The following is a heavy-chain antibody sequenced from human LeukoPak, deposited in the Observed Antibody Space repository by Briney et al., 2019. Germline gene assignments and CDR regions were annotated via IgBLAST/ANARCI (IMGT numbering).Heavy chain of an antibody. CDR3: AREKSPDYCSGASCYFDY. V-gene: IGHV4-39*07. Sequence: PSETLSLTCTVSGGSISSSSYYWGWIRQPPGKGLEWIGSIYYSGSTNYNPSLKSRVTISVDTSKNPFSLKLSSVTAADTAVYYCAREKSPDYCSGASCYFDYWGQGTLVTVSP. D-gene: IGHD2-15*01. J-gene: IGHJ4*02. CDR1: GGSISSSSYY. CDR2: IYYSGST.